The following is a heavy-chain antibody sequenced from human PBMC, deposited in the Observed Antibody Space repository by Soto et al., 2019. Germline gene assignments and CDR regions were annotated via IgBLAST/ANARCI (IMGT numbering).Heavy chain of an antibody. CDR2: MSGTAGNT. D-gene: IGHD2-15*01. Sequence: EVQLLESGGGLVQPGGSLRLSCAGSGFTFSGYAMTWVRQAPGKGLEWVSGMSGTAGNTYYADSVKGRFTISRDNSKNTLYLQMNSLRAEDTALYYWAREDGGGPFDYWGQGTLVTVSS. V-gene: IGHV3-23*01. CDR3: AREDGGGPFDY. J-gene: IGHJ4*02. CDR1: GFTFSGYA.